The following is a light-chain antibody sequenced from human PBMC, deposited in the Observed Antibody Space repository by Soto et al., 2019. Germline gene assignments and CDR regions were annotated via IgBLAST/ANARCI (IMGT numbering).Light chain of an antibody. V-gene: IGKV3-11*01. J-gene: IGKJ5*01. CDR1: QSVSRY. CDR2: DAS. Sequence: EIVLTQSPGTLSLSPGERATLSCRASQSVSRYLAWYQQKPGQAPRLLIYDASNRATGIPARFSGRGSGTDFTLTISSLEPEDFAVYYCQQRSSAITFGQGTRLEIK. CDR3: QQRSSAIT.